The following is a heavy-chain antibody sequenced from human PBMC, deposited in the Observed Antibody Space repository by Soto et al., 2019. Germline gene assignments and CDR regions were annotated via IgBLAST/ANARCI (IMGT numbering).Heavy chain of an antibody. J-gene: IGHJ5*02. CDR1: GGTFSSYY. D-gene: IGHD2-2*03. CDR3: ARVCRGYCSSTSCSGGWFDP. Sequence: ASVKVSCKASGGTFSSYYMHWVRQAPGQGLEWMGIINPSGGSTSYAQKFQGRVTMTRDTSTSTVYMELSSLRSEDTAVYYCARVCRGYCSSTSCSGGWFDPWGQGTLVTVSS. CDR2: INPSGGST. V-gene: IGHV1-46*03.